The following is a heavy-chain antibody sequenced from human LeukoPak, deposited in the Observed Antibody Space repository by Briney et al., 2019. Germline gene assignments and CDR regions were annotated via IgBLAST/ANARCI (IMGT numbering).Heavy chain of an antibody. D-gene: IGHD2-15*01. CDR2: IWYDGSNK. V-gene: IGHV3-33*01. CDR1: GFTFNTFG. Sequence: GGSLRLSCAASGFTFNTFGMNWVRQAPGKGPEWVAVIWYDGSNKYYADSVKGRFTISRDNSKSTLYLQVNSLRVEDTAVYYCARISCTGDSCRPYSYYDMDVWGQGTTVTVSS. J-gene: IGHJ6*02. CDR3: ARISCTGDSCRPYSYYDMDV.